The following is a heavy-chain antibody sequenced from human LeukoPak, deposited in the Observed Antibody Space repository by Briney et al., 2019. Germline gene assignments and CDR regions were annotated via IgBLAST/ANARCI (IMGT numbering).Heavy chain of an antibody. Sequence: GGSLSLSCAASGFTLTIYWMTWVRQAPGKGLEWVANIKQDGSEKYYVDSVKGRFTTSRDNAKNSVYLQMNTLRAGDTAVYYCARGYDGWYTLDYWGQGDLVTVSS. CDR2: IKQDGSEK. J-gene: IGHJ4*02. D-gene: IGHD6-19*01. CDR3: ARGYDGWYTLDY. CDR1: GFTLTIYW. V-gene: IGHV3-7*05.